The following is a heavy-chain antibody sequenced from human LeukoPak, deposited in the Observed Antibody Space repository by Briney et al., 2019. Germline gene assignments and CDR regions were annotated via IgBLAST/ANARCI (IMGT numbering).Heavy chain of an antibody. CDR3: ARIGYSSSWGRFDY. Sequence: SETLPLTCAVYGGSFSGYYWSWIRQPPGKGLEWIGEINHSGSTNYNPSLKSRVTISVDTSKNQFSLKLSSVTAADTAVYYCARIGYSSSWGRFDYWGQGTLVTVSS. V-gene: IGHV4-34*01. D-gene: IGHD6-13*01. CDR1: GGSFSGYY. CDR2: INHSGST. J-gene: IGHJ4*02.